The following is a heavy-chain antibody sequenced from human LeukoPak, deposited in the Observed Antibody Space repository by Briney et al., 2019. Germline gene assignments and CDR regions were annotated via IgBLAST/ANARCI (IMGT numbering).Heavy chain of an antibody. CDR1: GGSISNYY. V-gene: IGHV4-59*08. CDR3: ATFSDYGGNFFDY. J-gene: IGHJ4*02. D-gene: IGHD4-23*01. CDR2: IYYSGST. Sequence: SETLSLTCTVSGGSISNYYWSWLRQPPRKGLEWIWYIYYSGSTTYNPSLKSRVTISLDTSENQFSLRLRSVTAADTAVYYCATFSDYGGNFFDYWGQGTLVTVSS.